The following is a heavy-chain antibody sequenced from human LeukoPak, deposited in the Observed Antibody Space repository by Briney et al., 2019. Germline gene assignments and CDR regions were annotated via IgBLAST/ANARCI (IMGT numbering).Heavy chain of an antibody. CDR3: ATGGGGDLPYQPVY. CDR2: VDLEDGET. V-gene: IGHV1-69-2*01. J-gene: IGHJ4*02. Sequence: ASVKISCKGSGYTFTDYYMHWGRQAPGKGLEWMGLVDLEDGETISSQKFQGRVTITAHTSTDTAPLELSSLRSEDTAVYYCATGGGGDLPYQPVYWGQGTLVTVSS. CDR1: GYTFTDYY. D-gene: IGHD3-16*01.